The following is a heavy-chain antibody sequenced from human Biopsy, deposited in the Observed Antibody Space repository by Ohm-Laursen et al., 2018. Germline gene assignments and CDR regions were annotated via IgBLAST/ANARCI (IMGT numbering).Heavy chain of an antibody. D-gene: IGHD1-26*01. CDR3: ARDGIVGARFNAFDI. J-gene: IGHJ3*02. V-gene: IGHV3-48*03. Sequence: SLRLSRAGTGSTFSSYEMNWVRQAPGKGLERVSYISSSGSTIYYAGSVKGRFTISRDNAKNSLYLQMNSLRAEDTAVYYCARDGIVGARFNAFDIWGQGTMVTVSS. CDR2: ISSSGSTI. CDR1: GSTFSSYE.